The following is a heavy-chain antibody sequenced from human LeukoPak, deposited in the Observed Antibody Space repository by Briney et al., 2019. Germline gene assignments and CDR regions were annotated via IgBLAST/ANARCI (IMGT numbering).Heavy chain of an antibody. J-gene: IGHJ6*03. Sequence: ASVKVSCMASGYTFTSFDINWVRQATGQGLEWMGWMNPNSDNTGYAQKFQGRVTITRNTSISTAYMELSSLKSDDTAVYYCARAHYFGSGIFYYMDVWGKGTTVTVSS. CDR2: MNPNSDNT. D-gene: IGHD3-10*01. V-gene: IGHV1-8*03. CDR3: ARAHYFGSGIFYYMDV. CDR1: GYTFTSFD.